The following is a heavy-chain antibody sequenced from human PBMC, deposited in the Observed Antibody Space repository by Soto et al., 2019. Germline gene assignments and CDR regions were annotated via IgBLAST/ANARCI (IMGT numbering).Heavy chain of an antibody. Sequence: GGSLRLSCAASGFTFSSYAMSWVRQAPGKGLEWVSAISGSGGSTYYADSVKGRFTISRDNSKNTLYLQMNSLTGEDTAVYYCARDTGSYYFDYWGQGTLVTVSS. D-gene: IGHD1-26*01. V-gene: IGHV3-23*01. J-gene: IGHJ4*02. CDR3: ARDTGSYYFDY. CDR2: ISGSGGST. CDR1: GFTFSSYA.